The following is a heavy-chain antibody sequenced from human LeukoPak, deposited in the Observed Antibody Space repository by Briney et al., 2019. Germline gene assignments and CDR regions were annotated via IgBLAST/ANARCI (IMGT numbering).Heavy chain of an antibody. D-gene: IGHD6-13*01. CDR2: IGTAGEI. CDR1: GFTFRSYD. Sequence: GGSLRLSCAASGFTFRSYDMHWVRQATGKGLEWVSGIGTAGEIYYPGSVKGRFTISRENAKNSLYLQMNSLRAGDTAVYYCARTAYSSTWYSRYFDLWGRGTLVTVSS. V-gene: IGHV3-13*01. J-gene: IGHJ2*01. CDR3: ARTAYSSTWYSRYFDL.